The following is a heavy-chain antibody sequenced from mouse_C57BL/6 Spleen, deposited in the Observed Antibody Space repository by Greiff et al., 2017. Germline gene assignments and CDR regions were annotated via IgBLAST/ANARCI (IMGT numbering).Heavy chain of an antibody. CDR3: TSDLLGGDY. CDR1: GFTFSSYA. D-gene: IGHD4-1*01. CDR2: ISSGGDYI. V-gene: IGHV5-9-1*02. J-gene: IGHJ4*01. Sequence: EVKLMESGEGLVKPGGSLQLSCAASGFTFSSYAMSWVRQTPEKRLEWVAYISSGGDYIYYADTVKGRFTISRDNARNTLYLQMRSLKSEDTAMYYCTSDLLGGDYWGQGTSVTVSS.